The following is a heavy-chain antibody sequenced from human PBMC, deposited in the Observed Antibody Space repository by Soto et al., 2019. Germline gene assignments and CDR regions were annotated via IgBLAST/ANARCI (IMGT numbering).Heavy chain of an antibody. CDR1: GVSISSGY. D-gene: IGHD3-10*01. J-gene: IGHJ5*02. CDR2: ISHSGLR. CDR3: ATSNPTCPVCYS. Sequence: SETLSLTCIVSGVSISSGYCTWIRQSPGKGLEWIGYISHSGLRHYRASLQSRLTMSVETSNNQFSLNLTSVTAAATAIYVCATSNPTCPVCYSWGQGTLVTFSS. V-gene: IGHV4-59*01.